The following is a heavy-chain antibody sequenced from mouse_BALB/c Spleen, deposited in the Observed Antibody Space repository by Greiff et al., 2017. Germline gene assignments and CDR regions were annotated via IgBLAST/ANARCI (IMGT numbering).Heavy chain of an antibody. Sequence: QVQLQQSGAELVRPGSSVKISCKASGYAFSSYWMNWVKQRPGQGLEWIGQIYPGDGDTNYNGKFKGKATLTADKSSSTAYMQLSSLTSEDSAVYFCAETARVRAWFAYWGQGTLVTVSA. J-gene: IGHJ3*01. CDR3: AETARVRAWFAY. D-gene: IGHD3-2*01. V-gene: IGHV1-80*01. CDR2: IYPGDGDT. CDR1: GYAFSSYW.